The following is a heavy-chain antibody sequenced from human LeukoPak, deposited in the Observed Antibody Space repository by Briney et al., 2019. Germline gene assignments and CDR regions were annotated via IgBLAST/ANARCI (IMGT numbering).Heavy chain of an antibody. CDR1: RYTFTGCY. D-gene: IGHD2-15*01. J-gene: IGHJ4*02. CDR2: INPNSGGT. CDR3: ARAGGYCGRISCPYYFDY. Sequence: ASVKVSCKTSRYTFTGCYMHWVRQAHGQGLEWMGWINPNSGGTNYAQKFQGRVTMTRNTSISTAYMELSSLRSEDTAVYYCARAGGYCGRISCPYYFDYWGQGSLVAVSS. V-gene: IGHV1-2*02.